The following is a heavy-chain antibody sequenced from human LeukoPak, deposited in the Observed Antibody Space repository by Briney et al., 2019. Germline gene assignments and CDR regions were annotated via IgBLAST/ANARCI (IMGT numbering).Heavy chain of an antibody. J-gene: IGHJ4*02. D-gene: IGHD3-3*01. CDR1: GYPFRSYV. CDR2: INPANGNT. CDR3: ARDHRSYPLEWLLGVANYFDY. Sequence: GASVKVSCKASGYPFRSYVVHWLRQASGQSLEWIGWINPANGNTKYSRNFQGRVTITRDTSASVVYMELSSLRYEDTAVYYCARDHRSYPLEWLLGVANYFDYWGQGTLVTVSS. V-gene: IGHV1-3*01.